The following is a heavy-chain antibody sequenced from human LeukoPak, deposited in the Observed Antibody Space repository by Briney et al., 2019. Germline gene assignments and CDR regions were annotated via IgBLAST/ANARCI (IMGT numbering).Heavy chain of an antibody. CDR2: INHSGST. J-gene: IGHJ5*02. CDR1: GGSFSGYS. CDR3: ARGGRRYCSSTSCYEGSSWSWSWFDP. D-gene: IGHD2-2*01. Sequence: SETLSLTCAVYGGSFSGYSWSWIRQPPGKGLEWIGEINHSGSTNYNPSLKSRLTISVDTSKNQFSLKLSSVTAADTAVYYCARGGRRYCSSTSCYEGSSWSWSWFDPWGQGTLVTVSS. V-gene: IGHV4-34*01.